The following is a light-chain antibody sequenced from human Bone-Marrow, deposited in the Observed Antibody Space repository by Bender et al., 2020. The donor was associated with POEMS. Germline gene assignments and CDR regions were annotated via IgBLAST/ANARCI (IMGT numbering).Light chain of an antibody. Sequence: QSALTQPASVSGSPGQSITVSCTGTSSDVESYNLVSWYQQRPGKVPRLMIYDVSSRPSGVSDRFSGSKSGNTASLTISGLQTEDEADYYCNSYTTSTNYVFGTGTKVTVL. CDR2: DVS. J-gene: IGLJ1*01. CDR1: SSDVESYNL. V-gene: IGLV2-14*02. CDR3: NSYTTSTNYV.